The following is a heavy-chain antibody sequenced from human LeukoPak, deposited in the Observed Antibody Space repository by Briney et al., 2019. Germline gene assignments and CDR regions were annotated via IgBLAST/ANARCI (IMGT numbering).Heavy chain of an antibody. J-gene: IGHJ4*02. V-gene: IGHV4-39*07. Sequence: SETLSLTCTVSGGSISSSPYYWDWIRQPPGKGLEWIGYIYYSGSTYYNPSLKSRVTISVDTSKNQFSLKLSSVTAADTAVYYCARTYPGSRFDYWGQGTLVTVSS. CDR3: ARTYPGSRFDY. D-gene: IGHD3-10*01. CDR2: IYYSGST. CDR1: GGSISSSPYY.